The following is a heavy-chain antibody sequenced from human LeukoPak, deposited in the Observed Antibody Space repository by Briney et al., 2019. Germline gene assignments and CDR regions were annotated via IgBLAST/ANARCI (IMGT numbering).Heavy chain of an antibody. Sequence: SETLSLTCTVSGGSISSRNYQWGWIRQPPGKGLEWIGSLYESGSTYYNPSLKSRVTLSLDTSKNQVSLKLNSLTAADTAVYYCARGKGDLSMIVMIVTAVEFYFDSWGPGTLVTVSS. V-gene: IGHV4-39*07. CDR2: LYESGST. CDR1: GGSISSRNYQ. J-gene: IGHJ4*02. D-gene: IGHD3-22*01. CDR3: ARGKGDLSMIVMIVTAVEFYFDS.